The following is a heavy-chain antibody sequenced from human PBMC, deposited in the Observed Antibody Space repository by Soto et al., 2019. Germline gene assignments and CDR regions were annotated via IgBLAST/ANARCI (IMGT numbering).Heavy chain of an antibody. CDR3: ARDVAHGYTENV. CDR2: IYDSGIT. V-gene: IGHV4-30-4*01. J-gene: IGHJ3*01. D-gene: IGHD5-18*01. CDR1: GGSVGSGEYY. Sequence: QVQLQESGPGLVKPSQTLSLACTVSGGSVGSGEYYYSWIRQPPGEGLEWIGYIYDSGITNYTPYLKGRVTMSLDRSNNQVSLKLSSVTAADTAVYFCARDVAHGYTENVWGQGTMVTVSS.